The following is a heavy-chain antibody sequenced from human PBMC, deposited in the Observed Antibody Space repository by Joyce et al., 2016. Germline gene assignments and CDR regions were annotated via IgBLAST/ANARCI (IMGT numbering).Heavy chain of an antibody. D-gene: IGHD3-16*01. CDR1: GFSFSNRG. Sequence: QVQLVESGGGVVQPGRSLRRSCAASGFSFSNRGIHWVRQAPGKGLEWVAVISFDGNIKYYADSVKGRFTISRDNSKNTVSLQMNSLRDEDTAVYYCETAEGAFDYWGQGTLVTVSS. V-gene: IGHV3-30*03. CDR3: ETAEGAFDY. CDR2: ISFDGNIK. J-gene: IGHJ4*02.